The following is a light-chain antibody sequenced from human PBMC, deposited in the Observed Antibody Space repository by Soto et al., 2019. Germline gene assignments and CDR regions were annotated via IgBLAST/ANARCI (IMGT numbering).Light chain of an antibody. CDR1: SSDVGGYNY. CDR2: DVS. V-gene: IGLV2-8*01. J-gene: IGLJ1*01. Sequence: QSALTQPPSASGSPGQSVTISCTGTSSDVGGYNYVSWYQQHPGKAPKLLIYDVSKRPSGVPDRFSGSKSGTSASLTVSGLQAEDDDDYYCSAYAVSNKFVFGTGTKLTVL. CDR3: SAYAVSNKFV.